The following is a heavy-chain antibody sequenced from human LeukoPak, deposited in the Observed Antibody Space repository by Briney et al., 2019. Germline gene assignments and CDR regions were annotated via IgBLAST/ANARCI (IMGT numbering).Heavy chain of an antibody. CDR1: GFTFSSYW. J-gene: IGHJ6*03. CDR2: IKQDGSEK. CDR3: ANLVGANYYYYMDV. V-gene: IGHV3-7*03. Sequence: GGSLRLSCAASGFTFSSYWMSWVRQAPGEGLEWVANIKQDGSEKYYVDSVKGRFTISRDNAKNSLYLQMNSLRAEDTAVYYCANLVGANYYYYMDVWGKGTTVTVSS. D-gene: IGHD3-10*01.